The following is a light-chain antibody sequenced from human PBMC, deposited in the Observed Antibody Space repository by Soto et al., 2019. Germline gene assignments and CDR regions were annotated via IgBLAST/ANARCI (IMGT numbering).Light chain of an antibody. CDR1: HSINSH. CDR3: QQSYSTPFT. V-gene: IGKV1-39*01. Sequence: DIQLTQSPSSLSASEGDTVTITCRASHSINSHLNWYQQKSGEAPKFLIYGTSDLHTGVPSRFSRSGSGTDFTLTISSLQPEDCAIYYCQQSYSTPFTFGQGTKLEIK. J-gene: IGKJ2*01. CDR2: GTS.